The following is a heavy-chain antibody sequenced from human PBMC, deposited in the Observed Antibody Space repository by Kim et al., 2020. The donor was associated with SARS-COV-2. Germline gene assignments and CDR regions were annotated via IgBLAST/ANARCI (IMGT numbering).Heavy chain of an antibody. CDR3: ARETTVAPYFDY. J-gene: IGHJ4*02. CDR2: IIPIFGTA. D-gene: IGHD4-17*01. Sequence: SVKVSCKASGGTFSSYAISWVRQAPGQGLEWMGGIIPIFGTANYAQKFQGRVTITADESTSTAYMELSSLRSEDTAVYYCARETTVAPYFDYWGQGTLVTVSS. CDR1: GGTFSSYA. V-gene: IGHV1-69*13.